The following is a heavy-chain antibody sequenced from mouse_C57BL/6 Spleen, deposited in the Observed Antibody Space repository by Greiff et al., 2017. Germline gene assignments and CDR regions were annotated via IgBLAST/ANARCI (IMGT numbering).Heavy chain of an antibody. V-gene: IGHV1-9*01. J-gene: IGHJ3*01. CDR2: ILPGSGST. CDR3: ASYSNHGGFAY. D-gene: IGHD2-5*01. Sequence: QVQLKESGAELMKPGASVKLSCKATGYTFTGYWIEWVKQRPGHGLEWIGEILPGSGSTNYNEKFKGKATFTADTSSNTAYMQLSSLTTEDSAIYYCASYSNHGGFAYWGQGTLVTVSA. CDR1: GYTFTGYW.